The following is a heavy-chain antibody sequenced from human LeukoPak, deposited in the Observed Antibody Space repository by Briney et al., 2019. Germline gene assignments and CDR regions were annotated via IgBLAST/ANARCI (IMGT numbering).Heavy chain of an antibody. Sequence: ASVKVSCKASGYTFTSYGISWVRQAPGQGLEWMGWINPNSGGTNYAQKFQGRVTMTRDTSISTAYMELSRLRSDDTAVYYCARPYYDSSGYPWGDAFDIWGQGTMVTVSS. D-gene: IGHD3-22*01. V-gene: IGHV1-2*02. CDR2: INPNSGGT. J-gene: IGHJ3*02. CDR3: ARPYYDSSGYPWGDAFDI. CDR1: GYTFTSYG.